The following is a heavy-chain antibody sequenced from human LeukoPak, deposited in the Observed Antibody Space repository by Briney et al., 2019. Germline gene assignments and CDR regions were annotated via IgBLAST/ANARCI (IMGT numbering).Heavy chain of an antibody. CDR2: INHSGST. V-gene: IGHV4-34*01. J-gene: IGHJ4*02. Sequence: SDTVSLTCAVCGGSLSGYYWSWIRQPPGKGLEWIGEINHSGSTNYNPSLKSRVTISVDTSKNQFSLKLSSVTAADTAVYYCARRARGYCSSTSCYPFDYWGQGTLVTVSS. CDR1: GGSLSGYY. CDR3: ARRARGYCSSTSCYPFDY. D-gene: IGHD2-2*01.